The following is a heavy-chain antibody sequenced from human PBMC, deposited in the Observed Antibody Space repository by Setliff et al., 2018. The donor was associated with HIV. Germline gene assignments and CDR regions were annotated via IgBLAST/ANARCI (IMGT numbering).Heavy chain of an antibody. J-gene: IGHJ4*02. CDR3: ARNSYGSIDY. D-gene: IGHD5-18*01. V-gene: IGHV4-59*01. Sequence: SETLSLTCTVSGGSISSNYWSWMRQPPGKGLEWIGHIYYSGSTNYNPSLKSRVTISVDTSRNQFSLNLSSVTAADTAVYYCARNSYGSIDYWGQGTLVTVSS. CDR2: IYYSGST. CDR1: GGSISSNY.